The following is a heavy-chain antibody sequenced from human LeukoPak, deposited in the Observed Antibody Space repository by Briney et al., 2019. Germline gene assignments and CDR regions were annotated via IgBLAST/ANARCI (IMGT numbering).Heavy chain of an antibody. CDR2: INPSDGST. CDR1: GYTFTSYY. J-gene: IGHJ4*02. V-gene: IGHV1-46*01. Sequence: ASVKVSCKASGYTFTSYYIHWVRQAPGHGLEWMGIINPSDGSTSYAQKFQGRVTMTRDTSTSTVYMELTSLRSEDTAVHYCARYSSSSYYYFDYWGQGTLVTVSS. CDR3: ARYSSSSYYYFDY. D-gene: IGHD6-13*01.